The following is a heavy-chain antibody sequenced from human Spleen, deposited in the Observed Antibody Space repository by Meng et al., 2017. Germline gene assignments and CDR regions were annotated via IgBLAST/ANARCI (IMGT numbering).Heavy chain of an antibody. CDR3: ARYYYDSSLPLDY. J-gene: IGHJ4*02. Sequence: GGSLRLSCAASGFTFDDYGMTWVRQAPGKGLEWVSGINWNGGGTSYADSVKGRFTISRDNAKNSLYLQMNSLRAEDTALYFCARYYYDSSLPLDYWGQGTLVTVSS. D-gene: IGHD3-22*01. CDR2: INWNGGGT. V-gene: IGHV3-20*04. CDR1: GFTFDDYG.